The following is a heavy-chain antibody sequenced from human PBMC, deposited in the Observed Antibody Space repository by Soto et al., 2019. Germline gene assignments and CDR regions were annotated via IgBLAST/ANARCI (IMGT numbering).Heavy chain of an antibody. CDR3: ARDNVLLWFGELHDYYYMDV. V-gene: IGHV3-7*01. CDR1: GFTFSSYW. J-gene: IGHJ6*03. D-gene: IGHD3-10*01. CDR2: IKQDGSEK. Sequence: GGSLRLSCAASGFTFSSYWMSWVRQAPGKGLEWVANIKQDGSEKYYVDSVKGRFTISRDNAKNSLYLQMNSLRAEDTAVYYCARDNVLLWFGELHDYYYMDVWGKGTTVTVSS.